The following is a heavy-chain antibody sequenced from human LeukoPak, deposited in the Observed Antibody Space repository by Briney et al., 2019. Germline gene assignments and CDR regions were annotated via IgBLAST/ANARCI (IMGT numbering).Heavy chain of an antibody. CDR3: ASGSGSYIVS. J-gene: IGHJ5*02. CDR2: IYYSGST. D-gene: IGHD1-26*01. Sequence: PSETLSLTCTVSGGPISSGAYFWSWIRQHPGKGLQWIGYIYYSGSTYYNPSLKSRVTISVDTSKNQLSLKLSSVTAADTAVYYCASGSGSYIVSWGQGTLVTVPS. CDR1: GGPISSGAYF. V-gene: IGHV4-31*03.